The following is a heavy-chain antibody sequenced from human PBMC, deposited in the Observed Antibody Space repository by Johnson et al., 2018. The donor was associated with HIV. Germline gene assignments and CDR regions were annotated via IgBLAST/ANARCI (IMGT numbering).Heavy chain of an antibody. CDR3: ARGDIGWNDDFAFDI. CDR2: LFSGGTT. J-gene: IGHJ3*02. Sequence: VQLVESGGDLVKPGGSLRLSCAASGFIFNDYYMTWIRQAPGKGLEWVSVLFSGGTTYYADSVKGRFTISRDNRKKSLYLQMNSLRGEDTAVYYCARGDIGWNDDFAFDIWGPGTMVTVSS. V-gene: IGHV3-66*02. D-gene: IGHD1-1*01. CDR1: GFIFNDYY.